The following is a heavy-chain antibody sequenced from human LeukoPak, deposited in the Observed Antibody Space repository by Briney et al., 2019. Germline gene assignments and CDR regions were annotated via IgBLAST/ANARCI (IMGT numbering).Heavy chain of an antibody. Sequence: GGSLRLSCVASGFTFSASWMTWVRQAPGRGLEWVSAISASGGSTYHADSVKGRFTISRDNSKNTLYLQMNSLGADDTAVYYCAKGHYDILTGYQTPLDYWGQGTLVTVSS. V-gene: IGHV3-23*01. CDR3: AKGHYDILTGYQTPLDY. CDR2: ISASGGST. J-gene: IGHJ4*02. D-gene: IGHD3-9*01. CDR1: GFTFSASW.